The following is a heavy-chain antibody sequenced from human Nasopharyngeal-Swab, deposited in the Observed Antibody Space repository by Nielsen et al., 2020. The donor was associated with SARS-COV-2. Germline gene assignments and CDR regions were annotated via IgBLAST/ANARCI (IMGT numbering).Heavy chain of an antibody. J-gene: IGHJ4*02. Sequence: GESLKISCAASGFTFSNYAMHWVRQAPGKGLEWVALISYDGNNKYYADSVKGRFTISRDNSKNTLYLQMNSLRVEDTAVYYCATTPAIVGASIDYWGQGTLVTVSS. D-gene: IGHD1-26*01. CDR3: ATTPAIVGASIDY. CDR1: GFTFSNYA. V-gene: IGHV3-30-3*01. CDR2: ISYDGNNK.